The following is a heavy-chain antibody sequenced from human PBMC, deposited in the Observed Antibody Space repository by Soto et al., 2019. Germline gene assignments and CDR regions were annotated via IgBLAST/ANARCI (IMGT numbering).Heavy chain of an antibody. J-gene: IGHJ5*02. CDR1: GGSFSGYY. D-gene: IGHD2-2*01. CDR3: ARASIVVVPAARWGYWFDP. V-gene: IGHV4-34*01. Sequence: SETLSLTCAVYGGSFSGYYWSWIRQPTGKGLEWIGEINHSGSTNYNPSLKSRVTISVDTSKNQFSLKLSSVTAADTAVYYCARASIVVVPAARWGYWFDPWGQGTLVTVSS. CDR2: INHSGST.